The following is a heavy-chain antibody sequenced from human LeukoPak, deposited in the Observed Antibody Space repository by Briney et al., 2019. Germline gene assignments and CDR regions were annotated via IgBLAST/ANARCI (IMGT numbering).Heavy chain of an antibody. J-gene: IGHJ6*03. CDR1: GFTFSSDS. Sequence: GGSLRLSCAASGFTFSSDSMHWVRQAPGKGLECVSSISSSSSYTYYADSVKGRFTISRDNAKNSLYLQMNSLRAEDAAVYYCARVVTYYYYYMDVWGKGTTVTVSS. CDR3: ARVVTYYYYYMDV. V-gene: IGHV3-21*01. D-gene: IGHD4-11*01. CDR2: ISSSSSYT.